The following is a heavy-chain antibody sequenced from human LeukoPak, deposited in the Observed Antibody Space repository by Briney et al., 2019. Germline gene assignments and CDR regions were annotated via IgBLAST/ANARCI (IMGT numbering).Heavy chain of an antibody. Sequence: SVKVSCKASGYTFTGYYMHWVRQAPGQGLEWMGRIIRKFDTAKYTQKFQGRVTLTTDESTSTAYMELSGLRSEDTAVYYCARDLQDRGPHYYYYMDVWGKGTTVTVSS. D-gene: IGHD6-25*01. J-gene: IGHJ6*03. CDR3: ARDLQDRGPHYYYYMDV. CDR1: GYTFTGYY. V-gene: IGHV1-69*05. CDR2: IIRKFDTA.